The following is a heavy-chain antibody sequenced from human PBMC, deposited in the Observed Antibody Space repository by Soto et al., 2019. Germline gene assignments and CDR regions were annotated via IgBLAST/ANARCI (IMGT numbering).Heavy chain of an antibody. D-gene: IGHD3-9*01. V-gene: IGHV1-18*01. Sequence: QVQLVQSGAEVKKPGASVKVSCKASGYTFTTYDIGWVRQAPGQGLEWTGWISVYNGNTNYVQSLQGRVTMTTDTSTNTAYMKLRSLRSDDTAVYYCARERRRPYYDILTGYYPFDYWGHGTLVTVSS. J-gene: IGHJ4*01. CDR2: ISVYNGNT. CDR3: ARERRRPYYDILTGYYPFDY. CDR1: GYTFTTYD.